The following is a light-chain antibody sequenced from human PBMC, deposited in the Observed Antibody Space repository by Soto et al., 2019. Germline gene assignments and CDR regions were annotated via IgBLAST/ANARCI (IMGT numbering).Light chain of an antibody. Sequence: DIPMTQSPSSVSASVGDRVTITCRASQDIRTWLAWYQQKPGKAPKILIYGASSLQSGVPSRFSGSGSGTYFTLTISSLQPEDFATYYCQHANSFPITFGQGTRLEIK. J-gene: IGKJ5*01. CDR3: QHANSFPIT. CDR2: GAS. CDR1: QDIRTW. V-gene: IGKV1-12*01.